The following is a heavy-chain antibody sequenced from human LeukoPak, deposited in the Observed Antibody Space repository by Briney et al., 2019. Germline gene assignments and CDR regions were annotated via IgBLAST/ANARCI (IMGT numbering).Heavy chain of an antibody. D-gene: IGHD3-10*01. Sequence: SETLSLTCAVYGGSFSGYYWSWIRHPPGKGLEWIWEINHSGSTNYNPSLKSRVTISVDTSKKQFSLKRSSVPAADTAVYEYARASITMVRGVIIPGRYNWFDPWGQGNLVTVSS. V-gene: IGHV4-34*01. CDR1: GGSFSGYY. J-gene: IGHJ5*02. CDR3: ARASITMVRGVIIPGRYNWFDP. CDR2: INHSGST.